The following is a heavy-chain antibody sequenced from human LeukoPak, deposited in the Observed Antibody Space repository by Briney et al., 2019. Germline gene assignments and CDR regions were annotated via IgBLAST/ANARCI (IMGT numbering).Heavy chain of an antibody. D-gene: IGHD4-17*01. CDR3: ARHTTVTTVLSA. CDR1: GYSFTSYW. V-gene: IGHV5-51*01. CDR2: IYPGDSDT. J-gene: IGHJ5*02. Sequence: GESLKISCEGSGYSFTSYWIAWVRQMPGKGLEWMGIIYPGDSDTRYSPSFQGQVTIAADKSISTAYLQWSSLKASDTAMYYCARHTTVTTVLSAWGQGTLVTVSS.